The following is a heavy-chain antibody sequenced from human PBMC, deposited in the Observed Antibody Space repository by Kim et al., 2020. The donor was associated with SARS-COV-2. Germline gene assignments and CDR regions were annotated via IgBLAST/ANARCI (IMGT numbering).Heavy chain of an antibody. D-gene: IGHD3-10*01. Sequence: ASVKVSCKASGYTFTSYAMHWVRQAPGQRLEWMGWINAGNGNTKYSQKFQGRVTITRDTSASTAYMELSSLRSEDTAVYYCARIYTRRAFVDYWGQGTLVTVSS. CDR1: GYTFTSYA. J-gene: IGHJ4*02. CDR3: ARIYTRRAFVDY. CDR2: INAGNGNT. V-gene: IGHV1-3*01.